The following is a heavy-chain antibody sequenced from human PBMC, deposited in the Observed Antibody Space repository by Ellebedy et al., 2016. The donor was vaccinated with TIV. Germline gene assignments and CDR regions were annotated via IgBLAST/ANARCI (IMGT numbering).Heavy chain of an antibody. CDR1: GFTFSSYV. D-gene: IGHD1-26*01. Sequence: GESLKISCAASGFTFSSYVLIWVRQAPGKGLEWVSSISGSGGSTYYADSVKGRFTISRDTSKHTLYLQMSSLRAEDTAVYYCARDEQKWGATSGAFEIWGQGTMVTVSS. J-gene: IGHJ3*02. CDR2: ISGSGGST. V-gene: IGHV3-23*01. CDR3: ARDEQKWGATSGAFEI.